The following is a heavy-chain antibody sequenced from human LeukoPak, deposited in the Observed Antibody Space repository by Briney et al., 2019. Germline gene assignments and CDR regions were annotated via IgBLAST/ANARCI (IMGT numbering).Heavy chain of an antibody. CDR3: ARALDILTGYSNPDY. CDR1: GFTFSSYS. Sequence: GGSLRLSCAASGFTFSSYSMNWVRQAPGKGLEWVSYISSSSSYTNYADSVKGRFTISRDNAKNSLYLQMNSLRAEDTAVYYCARALDILTGYSNPDYWGQGTLVTVSS. J-gene: IGHJ4*02. D-gene: IGHD3-9*01. V-gene: IGHV3-21*05. CDR2: ISSSSSYT.